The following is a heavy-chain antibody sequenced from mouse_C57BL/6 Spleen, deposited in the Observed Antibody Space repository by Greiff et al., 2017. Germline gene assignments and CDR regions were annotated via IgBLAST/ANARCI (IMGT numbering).Heavy chain of an antibody. Sequence: QVQLQQPGAELVKPGASVKLSCKASGYTFTSYWMHWVKQRPGRGLEWIGRIDPTSGGTKYNEKFKSKATLTVDKSSSTAYMQLSSLTSEDSAVYYCARGDYLAGIAYWGQGTLVTVSA. D-gene: IGHD2-4*01. J-gene: IGHJ3*01. CDR3: ARGDYLAGIAY. CDR1: GYTFTSYW. CDR2: IDPTSGGT. V-gene: IGHV1-72*01.